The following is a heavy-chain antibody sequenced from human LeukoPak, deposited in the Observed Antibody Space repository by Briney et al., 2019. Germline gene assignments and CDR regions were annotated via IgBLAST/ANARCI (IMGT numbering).Heavy chain of an antibody. CDR2: INHSGST. V-gene: IGHV4-34*01. D-gene: IGHD3-22*01. J-gene: IGHJ4*02. CDR1: GGSFSGYY. CDR3: ARAAMYYYDSSGHFDY. Sequence: SSETLSLTCAVYGGSFSGYYWSWIRQPPGKGLEWIGEINHSGSTNYNPSLKSRVTISVDTSKNQFSLKLSSVTAADTAVYYCARAAMYYYDSSGHFDYWGQGTLVTVSS.